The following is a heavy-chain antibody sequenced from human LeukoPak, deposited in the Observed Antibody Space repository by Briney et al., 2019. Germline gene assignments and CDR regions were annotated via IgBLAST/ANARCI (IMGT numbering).Heavy chain of an antibody. J-gene: IGHJ4*02. CDR1: GYTFTSYY. Sequence: ASVKVSCKASGYTFTSYYMHWVRQAPGQGLEWMGIINPSGGSTSYAQKFQGRVTMTRDTSISTAYMELSRLRSDDTAVYYCARAPRYYDSSGYYYSFDYWGQGTLVTVSS. V-gene: IGHV1-46*01. CDR3: ARAPRYYDSSGYYYSFDY. CDR2: INPSGGST. D-gene: IGHD3-22*01.